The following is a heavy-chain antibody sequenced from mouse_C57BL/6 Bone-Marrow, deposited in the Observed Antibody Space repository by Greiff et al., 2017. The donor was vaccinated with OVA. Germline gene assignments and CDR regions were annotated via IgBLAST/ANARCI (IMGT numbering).Heavy chain of an antibody. V-gene: IGHV1-80*01. CDR1: GYAFSSYW. J-gene: IGHJ3*01. CDR3: ARWYYGYDVAWFAY. Sequence: QVQLKQSGAELVKPGASVKISCKASGYAFSSYWMNWVKQRPGKGLEWIGQIYPGDGDTNYNGKFKGKATLTADKSSSTAYMQLSSLTSEDSAVYFCARWYYGYDVAWFAYWGQGTLVTVSA. D-gene: IGHD2-2*01. CDR2: IYPGDGDT.